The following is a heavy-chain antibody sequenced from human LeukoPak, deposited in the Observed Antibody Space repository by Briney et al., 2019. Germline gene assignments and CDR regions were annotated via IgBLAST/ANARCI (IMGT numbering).Heavy chain of an antibody. CDR2: INSNGGST. Sequence: GGSLRLSCAASGFTFSSCAMQWVRQAPGKGLEYVSTINSNGGSTFYANSVKGRFTISRDNSKNTLYLQMGSLRAEDMAVYYCARDQKLYYYDSSGYYYTQMGLDYWGQGALVTVSS. J-gene: IGHJ4*02. D-gene: IGHD3-22*01. CDR1: GFTFSSCA. V-gene: IGHV3-64*01. CDR3: ARDQKLYYYDSSGYYYTQMGLDY.